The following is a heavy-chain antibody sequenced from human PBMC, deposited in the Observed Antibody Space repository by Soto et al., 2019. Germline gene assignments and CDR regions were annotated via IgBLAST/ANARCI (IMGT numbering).Heavy chain of an antibody. CDR1: GYTFIKFA. CDR3: ARDPWAADY. V-gene: IGHV1-3*01. D-gene: IGHD3-16*01. J-gene: IGHJ4*02. Sequence: ASVKVSCKASGYTFIKFAVHLVRQAPGQSPEWMGWIDAGNGRTKYSQYFQGRVTITRDTSASTAHLELSSLRSEDTAIYYCARDPWAADYWGQGTLVTVSS. CDR2: IDAGNGRT.